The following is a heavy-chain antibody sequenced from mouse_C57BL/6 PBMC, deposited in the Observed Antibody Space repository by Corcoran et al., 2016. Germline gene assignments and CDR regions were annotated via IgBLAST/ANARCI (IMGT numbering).Heavy chain of an antibody. J-gene: IGHJ4*01. Sequence: QVTLKESGPGILQSSQTLSLTCSFSGFSLSTSGMGVSWIRQPSGKGLEWLAHIYWDDDKRYNPSLKSRLTISKDTSRNQVFLKITSVDTVDTATYYCARKNGYGSSGAMDYWGQGTSVTVSS. CDR1: GFSLSTSGMG. D-gene: IGHD1-1*01. CDR3: ARKNGYGSSGAMDY. V-gene: IGHV8-12*01. CDR2: IYWDDDK.